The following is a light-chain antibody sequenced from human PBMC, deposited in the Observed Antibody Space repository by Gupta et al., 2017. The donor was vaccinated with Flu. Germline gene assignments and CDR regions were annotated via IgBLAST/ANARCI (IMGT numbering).Light chain of an antibody. CDR2: RNN. J-gene: IGLJ3*02. CDR1: SSNIGNNS. Sequence: QSVLTHPPSASGTPGHRVTISCSGSSSNIGNNSVYWYQQLQGTAPKLLIYRNNQRPSGVPDRFSGSKSGTSASLAISGLRSEDEADYYCETWDDSLNGVVFGGGIKLTVL. CDR3: ETWDDSLNGVV. V-gene: IGLV1-47*01.